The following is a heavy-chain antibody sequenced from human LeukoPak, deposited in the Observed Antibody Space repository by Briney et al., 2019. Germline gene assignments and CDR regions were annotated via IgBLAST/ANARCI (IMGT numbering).Heavy chain of an antibody. CDR3: ARDLGYYRADY. CDR2: IKGDGSDN. CDR1: GFTFSSYW. J-gene: IGHJ4*01. Sequence: PRGSLRRSCAASGFTFSSYWMGWVRQAPGKGLEWVANIKGDGSDNHYVDSVRGRFTISRDNAKNSLYLQMNSLRAEDTAVYYCARDLGYYRADYWGDGKLVTVSS. D-gene: IGHD1-26*01. V-gene: IGHV3-7*04.